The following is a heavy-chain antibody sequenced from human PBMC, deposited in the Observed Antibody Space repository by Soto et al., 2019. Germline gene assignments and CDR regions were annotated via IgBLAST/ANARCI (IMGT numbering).Heavy chain of an antibody. CDR3: ARDYSSSYLGWFDP. CDR2: ISSSSSYI. J-gene: IGHJ5*02. Sequence: GGSLRLSCAASGSTFSSYSMNWVRQAPGKGLEWVSSISSSSSYIYYADSVKGRFTNSRDNAKNSLYLQMNSLRAEDTAVYCCARDYSSSYLGWFDPWGRGTLVTVSS. V-gene: IGHV3-21*01. CDR1: GSTFSSYS. D-gene: IGHD6-6*01.